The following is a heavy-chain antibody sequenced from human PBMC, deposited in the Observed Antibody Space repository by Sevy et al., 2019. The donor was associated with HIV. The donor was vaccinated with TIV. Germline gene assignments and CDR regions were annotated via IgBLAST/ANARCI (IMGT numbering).Heavy chain of an antibody. V-gene: IGHV4-4*07. CDR1: GGSISSYY. D-gene: IGHD6-19*01. J-gene: IGHJ4*02. CDR3: ARDARFYSSGWYYFDY. CDR2: IYTSGST. Sequence: SETLSLTCTVSGGSISSYYWSWFRQPAGKGLEWIGRIYTSGSTNYNPSLKSRVTMSVDTSKNQFSLKLSSVTAADTAVYYCARDARFYSSGWYYFDYWGQGTLVTVSS.